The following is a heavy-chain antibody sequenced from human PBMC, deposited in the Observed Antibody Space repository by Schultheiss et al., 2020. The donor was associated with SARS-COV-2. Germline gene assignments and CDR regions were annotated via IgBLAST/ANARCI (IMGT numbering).Heavy chain of an antibody. CDR3: ARELAVTTGYYYYMDV. J-gene: IGHJ6*03. V-gene: IGHV3-20*04. Sequence: GGSLRLSCAASGFTFSSYAMSWVRQAPGKGLEWVSGINWNGGSTGYADSVKGRFTISRDNAKNSLYLQMNSLRAEDTAVYYCARELAVTTGYYYYMDVWGKGTTVTVSS. CDR1: GFTFSSYA. CDR2: INWNGGST. D-gene: IGHD4-11*01.